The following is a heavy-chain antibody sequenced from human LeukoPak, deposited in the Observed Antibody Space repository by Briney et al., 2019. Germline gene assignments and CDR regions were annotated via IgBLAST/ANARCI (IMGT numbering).Heavy chain of an antibody. J-gene: IGHJ6*03. CDR3: ARQIEYSSSDRVGYYYYMDV. Sequence: GESLKISCKGSGYSFSSYWIAWVRQMPGKGLEWMGIIYPGDSDTRYSPSFQGQVTISADKSISTAYLQWSSLKASDTATYYCARQIEYSSSDRVGYYYYMDVWGKGTTVTVSS. CDR1: GYSFSSYW. D-gene: IGHD6-6*01. CDR2: IYPGDSDT. V-gene: IGHV5-51*01.